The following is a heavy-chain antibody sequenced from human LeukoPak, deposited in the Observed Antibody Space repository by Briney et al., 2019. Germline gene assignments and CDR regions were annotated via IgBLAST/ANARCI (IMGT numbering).Heavy chain of an antibody. CDR2: ISYSGKT. CDR3: ARDLSGGRSY. V-gene: IGHV4-39*02. CDR1: GDSISSSAFY. Sequence: PSETLSLTCTVSGDSISSSAFYWGWIRQPPGKGLEWIASISYSGKTLYNPSPQTRVTISVDTSKNQFSLKLSSVTAADAAIYYCARDLSGGRSYWGRGTVVTVSS. D-gene: IGHD3-16*01. J-gene: IGHJ4*02.